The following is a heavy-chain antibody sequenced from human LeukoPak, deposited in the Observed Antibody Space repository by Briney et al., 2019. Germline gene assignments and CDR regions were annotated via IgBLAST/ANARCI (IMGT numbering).Heavy chain of an antibody. CDR3: SMTSWNLDWALPAVEPENNCLDV. J-gene: IGHJ5*02. CDR2: ITPIFGTA. CDR1: GDTLSTFV. Sequence: SVKVSCKASGDTLSTFVINWVRQAPGQGLEWMGGITPIFGTADYAQKFQGRVTITTDDSTGTAYMELISLRSEDTAVYYCSMTSWNLDWALPAVEPENNCLDVWGQGTLVTVSS. V-gene: IGHV1-69*05. D-gene: IGHD3/OR15-3a*01.